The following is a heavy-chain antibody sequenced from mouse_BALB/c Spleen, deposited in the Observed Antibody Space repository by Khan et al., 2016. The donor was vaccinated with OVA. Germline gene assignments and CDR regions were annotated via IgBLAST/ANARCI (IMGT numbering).Heavy chain of an antibody. D-gene: IGHD2-14*01. CDR1: GYSFTLYY. V-gene: IGHV1-26*01. CDR3: ARGYDFVAS. J-gene: IGHJ3*01. Sequence: EVQLQQSGPDLVKPGASVKISCKASGYSFTLYYMSWVKQSHGKSLEWIGRVNPNTDNINYNQEFKGKAILTVDKSSNTAYMELRSLTSEDSAVYFGARGYDFVASWGQGTLVTVSA. CDR2: VNPNTDNI.